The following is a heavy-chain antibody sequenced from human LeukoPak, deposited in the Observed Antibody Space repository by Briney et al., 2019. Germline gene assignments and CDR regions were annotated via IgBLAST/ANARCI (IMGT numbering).Heavy chain of an antibody. D-gene: IGHD2-2*02. CDR1: GFTFSSYA. V-gene: IGHV3-30-3*01. Sequence: GRSLRLSCAASGFTFSSYAMHWVRQAPGKGLEWVAVISYDGSNKYYADSVKGRFTISRDNSKNTLYLQMNGLRAEDTAVYYCARGGGYCSSTSCYTPFGYWGQGTLVTVSS. J-gene: IGHJ4*02. CDR2: ISYDGSNK. CDR3: ARGGGYCSSTSCYTPFGY.